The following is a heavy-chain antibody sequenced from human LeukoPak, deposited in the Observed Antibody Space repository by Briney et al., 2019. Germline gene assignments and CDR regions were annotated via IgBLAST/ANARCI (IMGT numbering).Heavy chain of an antibody. Sequence: GGSLRLSCAASGFTFSSYAMSWVRQAPGKGLEWVSPISGSGGSTYYADSVKGRFTISRDNSKNTLYLQMNSLRAEDTAVYYCAKDGESMIVPRGAFDIWGQGKMVTVSS. CDR2: ISGSGGST. CDR3: AKDGESMIVPRGAFDI. D-gene: IGHD3-22*01. CDR1: GFTFSSYA. V-gene: IGHV3-23*01. J-gene: IGHJ3*02.